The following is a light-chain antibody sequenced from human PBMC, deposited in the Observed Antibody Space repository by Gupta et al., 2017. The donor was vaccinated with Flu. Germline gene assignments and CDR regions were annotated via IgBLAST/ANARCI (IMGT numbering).Light chain of an antibody. V-gene: IGLV2-14*01. CDR1: SSDVGSDKY. Sequence: SIAISCTGSSSDVGSDKYVCWHQRHPGKVPKLIIYEVSGRPSGVSDRFSASKSGNTASLTISGLQAEDEADYYCSSYTSSNTLVFGGGTKVTVL. J-gene: IGLJ3*02. CDR2: EVS. CDR3: SSYTSSNTLV.